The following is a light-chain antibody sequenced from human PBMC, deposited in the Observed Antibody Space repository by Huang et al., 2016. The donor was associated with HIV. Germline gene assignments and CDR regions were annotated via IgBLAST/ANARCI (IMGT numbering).Light chain of an antibody. CDR3: QQYYNYPQT. CDR1: KGIHTY. Sequence: AIHITQSPSSLSASTGDRVTLACRASKGIHTYLAWYQQRLGEAPNLLVYAASALQTGIPSRFSGSGSGTDVNLTISCLQSEDFATYYCQQYYNYPQTFGQGTKIEVK. CDR2: AAS. V-gene: IGKV1-8*01. J-gene: IGKJ1*01.